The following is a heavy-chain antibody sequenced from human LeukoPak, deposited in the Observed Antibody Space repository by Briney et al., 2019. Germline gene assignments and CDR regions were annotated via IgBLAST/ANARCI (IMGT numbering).Heavy chain of an antibody. D-gene: IGHD1-26*01. V-gene: IGHV1-2*02. J-gene: IGHJ4*02. Sequence: ASVKVSCKASGYTFTGYYMHWVRQAPGQGLEWMGWINPNSGGTNYAQKFQGRVTMTRDTSISTAYMELSRLRSDDTAVYYCARARPYYPYFDYWGQGTLVTVSS. CDR1: GYTFTGYY. CDR2: INPNSGGT. CDR3: ARARPYYPYFDY.